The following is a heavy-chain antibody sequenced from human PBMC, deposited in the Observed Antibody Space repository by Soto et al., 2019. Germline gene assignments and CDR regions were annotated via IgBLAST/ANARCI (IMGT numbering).Heavy chain of an antibody. J-gene: IGHJ4*02. CDR3: ARLTSGYDANFDN. CDR2: IYYTGST. D-gene: IGHD3-3*01. V-gene: IGHV4-59*08. Sequence: QVQLQESGPGLVKPSETLSLTCTVSGGSISSYYWSWVRQPPGKGLEWIGYIYYTGSTNYNPSLKSRITISLDTSKNQFSLKLTSVTAADTAVYYCARLTSGYDANFDNWGQGTLVTVSS. CDR1: GGSISSYY.